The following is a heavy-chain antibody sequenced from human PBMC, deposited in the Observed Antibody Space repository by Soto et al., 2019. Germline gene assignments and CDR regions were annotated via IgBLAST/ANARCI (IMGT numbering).Heavy chain of an antibody. CDR1: GFTFRNYG. CDR3: AKVPVGSTLLEPFLHS. D-gene: IGHD1-1*01. V-gene: IGHV3-30*18. CDR2: ISYDGTIK. Sequence: HPGGSLRLSCAASGFTFRNYGIHWVRQAPGKGLEWVAVISYDGTIKYYADSVKGRFTISRDNSKNTLFLQMNSLRAEDTAVYFCAKVPVGSTLLEPFLHSWGQGTLVTVSS. J-gene: IGHJ4*02.